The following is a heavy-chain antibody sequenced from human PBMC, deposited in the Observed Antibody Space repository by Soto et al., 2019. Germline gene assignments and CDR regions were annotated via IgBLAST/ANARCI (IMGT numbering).Heavy chain of an antibody. CDR3: ASTTGGGEWSVYYYGMDV. Sequence: SVKVSCKASGGTFSSYAISWVRQAPGQGLEWMGGIIPIFGTANYAQKFQGRVTITADESTSTAYMELSSLRSEDTAVYYCASTTGGGEWSVYYYGMDVWGQGTTVTVSS. V-gene: IGHV1-69*13. CDR1: GGTFSSYA. J-gene: IGHJ6*02. D-gene: IGHD3-16*01. CDR2: IIPIFGTA.